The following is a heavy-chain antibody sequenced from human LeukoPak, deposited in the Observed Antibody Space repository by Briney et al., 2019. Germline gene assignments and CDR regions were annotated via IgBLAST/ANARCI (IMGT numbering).Heavy chain of an antibody. CDR1: GGSISSYY. CDR3: ARLSWELLRFDP. CDR2: IYYSGST. J-gene: IGHJ5*02. V-gene: IGHV4-59*01. D-gene: IGHD1-26*01. Sequence: TSETLSLTCTVSGGSISSYYWSWIRQPPGKGLEWIGYIYYSGSTNYNPSLKSRVTISVDTSKNQFSLKLSSVTAADTAVYYCARLSWELLRFDPWGQGTLVTVSS.